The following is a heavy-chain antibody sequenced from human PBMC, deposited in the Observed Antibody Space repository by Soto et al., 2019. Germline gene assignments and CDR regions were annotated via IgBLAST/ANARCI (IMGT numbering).Heavy chain of an antibody. CDR1: GYTFTGYY. Sequence: VKVSCKASGYTFTGYYMHWVRQAPGQGLEWMGWINPNSGGTNYAQKFQGRVTMTRDTSISTAYMELSRLRSDDTAVYYCARVYGDEYYFDYWGQGTLVTVSS. V-gene: IGHV1-2*02. J-gene: IGHJ4*02. CDR2: INPNSGGT. D-gene: IGHD4-17*01. CDR3: ARVYGDEYYFDY.